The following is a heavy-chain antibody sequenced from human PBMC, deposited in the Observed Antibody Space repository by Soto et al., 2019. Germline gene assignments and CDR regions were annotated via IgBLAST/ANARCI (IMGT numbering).Heavy chain of an antibody. J-gene: IGHJ4*02. CDR1: GFTFSSYS. V-gene: IGHV3-21*01. Sequence: EVQLVESGGGLVKPGGSLRLSCAASGFTFSSYSMNWVRQAPGKGLEWVSSISSSSSYIYYADSVKGRFTISRDNAKNSLYLQMNSLRAEDKAVYYCARAGRDGYTATDYWGQGTLVTVSS. CDR3: ARAGRDGYTATDY. D-gene: IGHD5-12*01. CDR2: ISSSSSYI.